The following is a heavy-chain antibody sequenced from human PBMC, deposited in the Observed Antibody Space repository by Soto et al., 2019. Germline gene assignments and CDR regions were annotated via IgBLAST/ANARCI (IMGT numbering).Heavy chain of an antibody. Sequence: PSETLSLTCSVSGASISNYYWNWFRQPPGKGLEWIGFIYSSGITDYNPSLKSRVTMSVDTSKNQFSLKLSSVTAADTAVYYCARDRSGWLHYWGQGTLVTVSS. CDR3: ARDRSGWLHY. V-gene: IGHV4-59*01. CDR1: GASISNYY. CDR2: IYSSGIT. J-gene: IGHJ4*02. D-gene: IGHD6-19*01.